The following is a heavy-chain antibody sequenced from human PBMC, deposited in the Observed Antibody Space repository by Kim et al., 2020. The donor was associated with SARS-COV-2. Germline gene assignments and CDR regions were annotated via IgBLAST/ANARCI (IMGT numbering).Heavy chain of an antibody. Sequence: VKGRCTISRDDSKNTLYLQMNSLKTEDTAVYYCTTDSRKGYYDSADAFDIWGQGTMVTVSS. D-gene: IGHD3-22*01. V-gene: IGHV3-15*01. J-gene: IGHJ3*02. CDR3: TTDSRKGYYDSADAFDI.